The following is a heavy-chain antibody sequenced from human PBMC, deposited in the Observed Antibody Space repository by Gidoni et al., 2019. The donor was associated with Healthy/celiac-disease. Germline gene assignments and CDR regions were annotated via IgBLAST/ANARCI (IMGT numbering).Heavy chain of an antibody. Sequence: EVQLVESGGGLVQPGRSLRLSCAASGFTFDDYAMHWVRQAPGKGLEWVSGISWNSGSIGYADSVKGRFTISRDNAKNSLYLQMNSLRAEDTALYYCAKGGTAGMLDYWGQGTLVTVSS. J-gene: IGHJ4*02. CDR1: GFTFDDYA. CDR2: ISWNSGSI. D-gene: IGHD6-13*01. CDR3: AKGGTAGMLDY. V-gene: IGHV3-9*01.